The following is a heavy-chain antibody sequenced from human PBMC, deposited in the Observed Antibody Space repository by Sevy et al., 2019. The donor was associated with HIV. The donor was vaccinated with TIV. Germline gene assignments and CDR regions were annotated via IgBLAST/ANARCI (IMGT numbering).Heavy chain of an antibody. CDR2: ISGSGGST. CDR3: ATHYSGRGFDY. V-gene: IGHV3-23*01. CDR1: GFTFSSYA. Sequence: GGSLRLSCAASGFTFSSYAMSWVRQAPGKGLEWVSAISGSGGSTNYADSVKGRFTISRDNSKNTLFLQMNSLRAEDTAVYYCATHYSGRGFDYWGQGTLVTVSS. D-gene: IGHD4-4*01. J-gene: IGHJ4*02.